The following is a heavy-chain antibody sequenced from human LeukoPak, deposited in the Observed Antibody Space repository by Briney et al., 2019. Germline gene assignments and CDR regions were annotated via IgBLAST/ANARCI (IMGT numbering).Heavy chain of an antibody. Sequence: PGGSLKLSCAASGFTFSGSAMHWVRQASGKGLEWVGRIRSKANSYATAYAASVKGRFTISRDDSKNTAYLQMNSLKTEDTAVYYCTRVYSSSWYLEGHMDVWGKGTTVTVSS. D-gene: IGHD6-13*01. CDR3: TRVYSSSWYLEGHMDV. CDR2: IRSKANSYAT. J-gene: IGHJ6*03. CDR1: GFTFSGSA. V-gene: IGHV3-73*01.